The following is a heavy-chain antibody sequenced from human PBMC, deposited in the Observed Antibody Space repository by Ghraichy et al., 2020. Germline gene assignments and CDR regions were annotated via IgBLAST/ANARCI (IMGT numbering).Heavy chain of an antibody. CDR2: IDYSGNT. J-gene: IGHJ6*02. V-gene: IGHV4-39*01. Sequence: SETLSLTCTVSGGSISSSSYYWGWIRQPPGRGLEWIGNIDYSGNTYYNPSLTSRVTISVDTSKNQISLKLTSVTAADTAVYFCARRLRVVRGEYGLDVWGQGTTVTVSS. CDR3: ARRLRVVRGEYGLDV. CDR1: GGSISSSSYY. D-gene: IGHD3-10*01.